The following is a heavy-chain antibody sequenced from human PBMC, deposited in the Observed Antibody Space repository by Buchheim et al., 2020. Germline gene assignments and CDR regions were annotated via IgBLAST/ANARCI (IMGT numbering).Heavy chain of an antibody. V-gene: IGHV3-15*01. Sequence: EVQLVESGGGLVKPGGCLRLSCAASGFTFSDVWMSWVRQAPGKGLEWVGRIKSKTAGETTDYAEPGKGSFSISTDDSKYTLYLQMSSLKTEDTAVYFCITGVVGAPYTFFWGQGTL. CDR2: IKSKTAGETT. CDR1: GFTFSDVW. D-gene: IGHD2-15*01. J-gene: IGHJ4*02. CDR3: ITGVVGAPYTFF.